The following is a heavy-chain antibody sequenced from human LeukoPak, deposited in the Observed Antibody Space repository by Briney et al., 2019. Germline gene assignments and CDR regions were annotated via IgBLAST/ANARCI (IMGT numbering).Heavy chain of an antibody. Sequence: GRSLRLSCAASGFTFSSYGMHWVRQAPGKGLEWVAVIWYDGGNKYYADSVKGRFTISRDNSKNTPYLQMNSLRAEDTAVYYCAREGYSGYDDYWGQGTLVTVSS. CDR3: AREGYSGYDDY. CDR2: IWYDGGNK. CDR1: GFTFSSYG. V-gene: IGHV3-33*01. D-gene: IGHD5-12*01. J-gene: IGHJ4*02.